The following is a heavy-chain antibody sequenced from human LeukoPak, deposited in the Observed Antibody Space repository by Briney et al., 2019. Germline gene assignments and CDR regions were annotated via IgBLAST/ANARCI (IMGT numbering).Heavy chain of an antibody. CDR1: GYTFTSYG. Sequence: VASATVSCKASGYTFTSYGMSWVRQAPGQGLEWMGWISAYNGNTNYAQKLQGRVTMTTDTSTSTAYMELRSLRSDDTAVYYCARWEVRGVIDYWGQGTLVTVSS. D-gene: IGHD3-10*01. CDR2: ISAYNGNT. CDR3: ARWEVRGVIDY. J-gene: IGHJ4*02. V-gene: IGHV1-18*01.